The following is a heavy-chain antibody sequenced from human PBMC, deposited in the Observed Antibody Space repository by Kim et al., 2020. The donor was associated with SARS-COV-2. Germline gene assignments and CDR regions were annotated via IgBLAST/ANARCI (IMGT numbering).Heavy chain of an antibody. V-gene: IGHV4-34*01. Sequence: SETLSLTCAVYGGSFSGYYWSWIRQPPGKGLEWIGEINHSGSTNYNPSLKSRVTISVDTSKNQFSLKLSSVTAADTAVYYCARIQYYYGSGSFRFDYWG. J-gene: IGHJ4*01. CDR3: ARIQYYYGSGSFRFDY. CDR1: GGSFSGYY. D-gene: IGHD3-10*01. CDR2: INHSGST.